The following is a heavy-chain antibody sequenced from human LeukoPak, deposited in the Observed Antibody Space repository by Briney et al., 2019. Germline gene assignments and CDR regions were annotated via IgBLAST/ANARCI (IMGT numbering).Heavy chain of an antibody. CDR3: ATDGIEAAGTADYYYMDV. Sequence: PPETLSLTCTVSGGSISSYYWSWIRQPAGKGLEWIGRIYTSGSTNYNPSLKSRVTISVDKSKNQFSLKLSSVTAADTAVYYCATDGIEAAGTADYYYMDVWGKGTTVTVSS. CDR1: GGSISSYY. V-gene: IGHV4-4*07. J-gene: IGHJ6*03. CDR2: IYTSGST. D-gene: IGHD6-13*01.